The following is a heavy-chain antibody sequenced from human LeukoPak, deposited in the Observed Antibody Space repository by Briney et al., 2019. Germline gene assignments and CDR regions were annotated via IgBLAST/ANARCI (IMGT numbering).Heavy chain of an antibody. D-gene: IGHD3-22*01. Sequence: GGSLRLSCAASGFTFSSYVMHWVRQAPGKGLEWVAVISSDGSNKYYADSVKGRFTISRDNSKNTLYLQMNSLRAEETAVYYCARVYDSSGYYPVGYWGQGTLVTVSS. V-gene: IGHV3-30-3*01. CDR1: GFTFSSYV. J-gene: IGHJ4*02. CDR3: ARVYDSSGYYPVGY. CDR2: ISSDGSNK.